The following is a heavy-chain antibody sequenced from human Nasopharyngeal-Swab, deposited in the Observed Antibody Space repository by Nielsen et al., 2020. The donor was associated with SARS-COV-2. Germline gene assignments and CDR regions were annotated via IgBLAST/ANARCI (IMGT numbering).Heavy chain of an antibody. CDR1: GFTFSNAW. CDR2: ITADGAAT. D-gene: IGHD2-15*01. CDR3: AKGTLGFCRGGSCYPLDS. J-gene: IGHJ4*02. Sequence: GESLKISCAASGFTFSNAWMSWVRLAPGKGLELVSVITADGAATAYVDSVKGRFTISRDNSQNTLYLQMNSLRAEDTALYYCAKGTLGFCRGGSCYPLDSWGQGTLVTVSS. V-gene: IGHV3-23*01.